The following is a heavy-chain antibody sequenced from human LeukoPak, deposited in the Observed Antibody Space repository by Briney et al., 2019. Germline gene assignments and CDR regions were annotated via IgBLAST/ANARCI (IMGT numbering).Heavy chain of an antibody. V-gene: IGHV2-5*01. Sequence: SGPTLVNPTQTLTLTCTFSGFSLSTVGVGVGWIRQPPGKARGGLAFIYWHDHKRYSTYTTTTLTITKATSKNQVVLTMSNMDPVDTATYYCAHTPPGRTQLWLRYFQHWGEGTLVTVSS. D-gene: IGHD5-18*01. J-gene: IGHJ1*01. CDR3: AHTPPGRTQLWLRYFQH. CDR2: IYWHDHK. CDR1: GFSLSTVGVG.